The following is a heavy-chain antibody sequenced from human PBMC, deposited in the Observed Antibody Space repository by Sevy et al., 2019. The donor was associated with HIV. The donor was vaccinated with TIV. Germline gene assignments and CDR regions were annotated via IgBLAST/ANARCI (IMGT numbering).Heavy chain of an antibody. CDR3: ARERIVAAGTRWFDP. J-gene: IGHJ5*02. Sequence: GGSLRLSCAASGFTFSSYAMHWVRQAPGKGLEWVAVISYDGGNKYYADSVKGRFTISRDNSKNTLYLQMNSLRAEDTAVYYCARERIVAAGTRWFDPWGQGTLVTVSS. CDR1: GFTFSSYA. D-gene: IGHD6-13*01. CDR2: ISYDGGNK. V-gene: IGHV3-30-3*01.